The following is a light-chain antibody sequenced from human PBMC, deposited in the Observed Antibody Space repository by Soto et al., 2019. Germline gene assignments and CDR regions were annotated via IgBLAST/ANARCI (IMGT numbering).Light chain of an antibody. CDR2: GAS. V-gene: IGKV3-15*01. CDR1: ESVSSY. J-gene: IGKJ1*01. Sequence: EIEMTQSPATLSVSPGERATLSCRASESVSSYVAWYQQKPGQAPRLLIYGASTRATGIPARFSGSGSGTAFSPTISSLQPADFAVYHCQQYSYWHLWTFGQGTNVEIK. CDR3: QQYSYWHLWT.